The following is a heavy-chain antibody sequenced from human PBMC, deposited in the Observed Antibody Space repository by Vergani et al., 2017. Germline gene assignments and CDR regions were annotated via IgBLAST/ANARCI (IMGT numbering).Heavy chain of an antibody. D-gene: IGHD2-8*01. CDR2: ISPDGFST. CDR3: VRARRTCTYDHCPRYYYDL. Sequence: QVQLVQSGAEVGKPGASVKISCKASGYTFTAYYIHWVRQAPEQGLEWVGVISPDGFSTFYAQKFQGRVTITRDTSTSTVYVEVTSLRSDDTAVYYCVRARRTCTYDHCPRYYYDLWGQGTLVTVSS. CDR1: GYTFTAYY. V-gene: IGHV1-46*01. J-gene: IGHJ4*02.